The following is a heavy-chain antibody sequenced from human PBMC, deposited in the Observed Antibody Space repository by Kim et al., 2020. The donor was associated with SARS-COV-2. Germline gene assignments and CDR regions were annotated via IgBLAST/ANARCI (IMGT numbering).Heavy chain of an antibody. CDR2: IYYSGST. J-gene: IGHJ4*02. V-gene: IGHV4-31*03. D-gene: IGHD3-10*01. Sequence: SETLSLTCTVSGGSISSGGYYWSWIRQHPGKGLEWIGYIYYSGSTYYNPSLKSRVTIPVDTSKNQFSLKLSSVTAADTAVYYCARSYHGSGSYVRYYFDYWGQGTLVTVSS. CDR1: GGSISSGGYY. CDR3: ARSYHGSGSYVRYYFDY.